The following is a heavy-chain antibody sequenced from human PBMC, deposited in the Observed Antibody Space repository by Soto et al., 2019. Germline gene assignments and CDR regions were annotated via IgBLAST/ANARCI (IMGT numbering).Heavy chain of an antibody. V-gene: IGHV3-15*07. J-gene: IGHJ4*02. CDR3: SPRITIFGGGPSSG. Sequence: EVQLVESGGGLVKPGGSLRLSCAASGFTFSNAWMNWVRHAPGKGLEWVGRIKSKADDETTDYAAPVKGRFTISRDDSRNIFYLQMNSLKIEDTRVYYFSPRITIFGGGPSSGGGQGTLVTVSS. D-gene: IGHD3-3*01. CDR2: IKSKADDETT. CDR1: GFTFSNAW.